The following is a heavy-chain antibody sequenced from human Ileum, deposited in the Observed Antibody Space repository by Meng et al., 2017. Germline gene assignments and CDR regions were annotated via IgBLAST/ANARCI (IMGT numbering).Heavy chain of an antibody. V-gene: IGHV3-23*01. D-gene: IGHD4-17*01. CDR2: ISGSGGST. CDR1: GFTFSSYA. Sequence: VQLLESGGGLVRPGGSLGLSCAASGFTFSSYAMSWVRQAPGKGLEWVSAISGSGGSTYYADSVKGRFTISRDNSKNTLYLQMNSLRAEDTAVYYCAKDTGPLPRDFDYWGQGTLVTVSS. CDR3: AKDTGPLPRDFDY. J-gene: IGHJ4*02.